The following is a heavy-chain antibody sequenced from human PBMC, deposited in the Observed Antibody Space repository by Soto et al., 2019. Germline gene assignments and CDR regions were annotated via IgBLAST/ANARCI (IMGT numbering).Heavy chain of an antibody. V-gene: IGHV3-15*01. Sequence: PGGSLRLSCAASGFTFSNAWMSWVRQAPGKGLEWVGRIKSKTDGGTTDYAAPVKGRFTISRDDSKNTLYLQMNSLKTEDTAVYYRTTDQQGYDLDYWGQGTLVTVSS. CDR3: TTDQQGYDLDY. J-gene: IGHJ4*02. CDR2: IKSKTDGGTT. D-gene: IGHD5-12*01. CDR1: GFTFSNAW.